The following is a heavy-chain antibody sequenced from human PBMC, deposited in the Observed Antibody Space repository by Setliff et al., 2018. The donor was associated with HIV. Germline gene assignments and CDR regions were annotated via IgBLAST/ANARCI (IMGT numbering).Heavy chain of an antibody. CDR1: GYSFITYW. CDR2: MNPDGSNT. D-gene: IGHD3-16*01. V-gene: IGHV5-51*01. Sequence: PGASLKISCQGSGYSFITYWIGWVRQRPGKGLEWMGIMNPDGSNTRYSPSFQGQVTISVDESISTAYLQWSSLKASDTAFYYCARFYGSYDVGGFDIWGQGTKVTVSS. J-gene: IGHJ3*02. CDR3: ARFYGSYDVGGFDI.